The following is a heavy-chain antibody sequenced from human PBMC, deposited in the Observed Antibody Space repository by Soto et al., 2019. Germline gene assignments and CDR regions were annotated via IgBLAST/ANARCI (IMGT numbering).Heavy chain of an antibody. D-gene: IGHD5-18*01. CDR2: IGSTSSPI. J-gene: IGHJ4*02. Sequence: GSLRLSCSASGFSFNTYSMHWVRQAPGKGLEWVSYIGSTSSPIFYGDSVKGRFTISRDNAKNSLYLQMNNLRDEDTAVYYCARDLGYSYGVYFDYWGQGTLVTVSS. CDR1: GFSFNTYS. CDR3: ARDLGYSYGVYFDY. V-gene: IGHV3-48*02.